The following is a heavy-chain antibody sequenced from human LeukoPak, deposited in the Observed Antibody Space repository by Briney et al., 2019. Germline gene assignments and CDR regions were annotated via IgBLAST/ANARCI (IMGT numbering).Heavy chain of an antibody. CDR3: AKGGCRGTCNPLAY. CDR1: GFTFSGSG. CDR2: SGDSDGST. Sequence: GGSLRLSCAASGFTFSGSGMSWVRQAPGKGLEWISSSGDSDGSTYYADSLKGRFTISRDNSKNTLYLQMNNLRAEDTAVYYCAKGGCRGTCNPLAYWGQGALVTASP. J-gene: IGHJ4*02. D-gene: IGHD2-15*01. V-gene: IGHV3-23*01.